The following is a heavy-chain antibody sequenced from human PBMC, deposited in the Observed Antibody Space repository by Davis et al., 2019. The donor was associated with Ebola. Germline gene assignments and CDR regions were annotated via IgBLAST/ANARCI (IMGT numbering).Heavy chain of an antibody. CDR1: GFTFSSYA. Sequence: GESLKISCAASGFTFSSYAMHWVRQAPGKGLEWVAVISYDGSNKYYADSVKGRFTISRDNSKNTLYLQMNSLRAEDTAVYYCARAVVDTAMVDENYYYYYYMDVWGKGTTVTVSS. D-gene: IGHD5-18*01. CDR2: ISYDGSNK. CDR3: ARAVVDTAMVDENYYYYYYMDV. V-gene: IGHV3-30-3*01. J-gene: IGHJ6*03.